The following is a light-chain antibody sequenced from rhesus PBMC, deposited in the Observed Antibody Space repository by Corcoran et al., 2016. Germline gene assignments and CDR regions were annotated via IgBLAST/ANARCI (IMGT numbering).Light chain of an antibody. CDR2: VAS. V-gene: IGKV1-28*02. J-gene: IGKJ2*01. CDR1: RGICRY. CDR3: LQRNSYPYS. Sequence: DIQMTQSPSSLSASVGDTVTITCRASRGICRYLNWFQQKPGIALKLLVYVASRLGSGVPSRFSGSGSGTDFSLTITSLQPEDFATYSCLQRNSYPYSFGQETKVEIK.